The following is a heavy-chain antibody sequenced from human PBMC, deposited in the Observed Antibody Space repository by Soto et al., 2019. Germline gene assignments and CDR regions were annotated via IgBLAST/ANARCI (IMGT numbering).Heavy chain of an antibody. V-gene: IGHV3-23*01. CDR1: GFTFSSYA. Sequence: RLSCVGSGFTFSSYAMSCVRQAPGKGLEWVSAISGGGGSAYHADSVKGRFTISRDNSKNTLYLQMNSLRVEDTAVYYCAKDPSRTTTNRNFDFWGQGTLVTVSS. D-gene: IGHD1-26*01. J-gene: IGHJ4*02. CDR3: AKDPSRTTTNRNFDF. CDR2: ISGGGGSA.